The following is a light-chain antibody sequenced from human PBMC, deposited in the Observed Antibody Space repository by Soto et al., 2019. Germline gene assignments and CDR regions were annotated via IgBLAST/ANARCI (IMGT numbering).Light chain of an antibody. CDR1: QSIRTY. CDR2: ATS. CDR3: HQTSNTQFT. Sequence: DIQMTQSPSSLSASVGDRVTITCRASQSIRTYLNWYQQKQGKAPKLLIYATSTLQSGVPSRFSGSGSGADFTLTISSLQPEDFATYYCHQTSNTQFTFGGGTKVEN. V-gene: IGKV1-39*01. J-gene: IGKJ4*01.